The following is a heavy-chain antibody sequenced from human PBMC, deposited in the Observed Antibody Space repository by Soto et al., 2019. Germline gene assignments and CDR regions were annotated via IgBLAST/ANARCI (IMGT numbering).Heavy chain of an antibody. Sequence: TLSLTRTVSGDAISSGCYYWSWIRQHPGKGLEWIGYIYYSGSTYYNPSLKSRVIISVDTSKNQFSLKLSSVTAADTAVYYCARGSTVAAILFDYWGQGTLVTVSS. V-gene: IGHV4-31*03. CDR2: IYYSGST. CDR3: ARGSTVAAILFDY. D-gene: IGHD2-15*01. CDR1: GDAISSGCYY. J-gene: IGHJ4*02.